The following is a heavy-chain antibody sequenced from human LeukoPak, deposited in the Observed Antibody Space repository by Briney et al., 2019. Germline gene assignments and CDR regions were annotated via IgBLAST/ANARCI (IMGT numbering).Heavy chain of an antibody. Sequence: SETLSLTCTVSGGSVSSGSYFWSWIRQPPGKGLEWIGYIYYSGSTNYNPSLKSRVTISVDTSKNQFSLKLSSVTAADTAVYYCASADGYSYGYFDYWGQGTLVTVSS. V-gene: IGHV4-61*01. J-gene: IGHJ4*02. D-gene: IGHD5-18*01. CDR2: IYYSGST. CDR3: ASADGYSYGYFDY. CDR1: GGSVSSGSYF.